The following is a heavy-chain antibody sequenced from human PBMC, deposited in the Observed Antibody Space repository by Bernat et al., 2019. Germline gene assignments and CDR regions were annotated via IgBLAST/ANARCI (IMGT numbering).Heavy chain of an antibody. D-gene: IGHD6-19*01. CDR3: ARAVAGTYRYYFDY. CDR2: IWYDGSNK. J-gene: IGHJ4*02. V-gene: IGHV3-33*01. Sequence: QGRLVESGGGVVQPGTSLRLSCAASGFTFRNYGMHWVRQAPGKGLEWVAVIWYDGSNKYYADSVKGRFTISRDNSKNTLYLQMNSLRAEDTAVYYCARAVAGTYRYYFDYWGQGTLVTVSS. CDR1: GFTFRNYG.